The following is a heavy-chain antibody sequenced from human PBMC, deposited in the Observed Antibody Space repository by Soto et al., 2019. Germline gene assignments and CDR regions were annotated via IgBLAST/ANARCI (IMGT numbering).Heavy chain of an antibody. Sequence: SETLSLTCTVSGGSISSSSYYWGWIRQPPGKGLEWIGSIYYSWSTYYNPSLKSRVTISVDTSKNQFSLKLSSVTAADTAVYYCASTPKYSSGWYSDYWGQGTLVTVSS. D-gene: IGHD6-19*01. V-gene: IGHV4-39*01. CDR3: ASTPKYSSGWYSDY. CDR1: GGSISSSSYY. J-gene: IGHJ4*02. CDR2: IYYSWST.